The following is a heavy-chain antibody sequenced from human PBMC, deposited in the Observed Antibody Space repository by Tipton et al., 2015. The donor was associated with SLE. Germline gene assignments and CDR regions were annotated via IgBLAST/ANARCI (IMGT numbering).Heavy chain of an antibody. J-gene: IGHJ4*02. CDR1: GGSFSGYY. V-gene: IGHV4-34*01. Sequence: TLSLTCAVYGGSFSGYYWSWIRQHPEKGLEWIGYIYYSGSTYYNPSLKSRVTISVDTSKNQFSLKLSSVTAADTAVYYCARRTGDRDDYWGQGTLVTVSS. D-gene: IGHD7-27*01. CDR2: IYYSGST. CDR3: ARRTGDRDDY.